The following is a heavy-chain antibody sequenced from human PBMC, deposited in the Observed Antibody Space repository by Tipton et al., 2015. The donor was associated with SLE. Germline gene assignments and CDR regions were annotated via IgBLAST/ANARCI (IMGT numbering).Heavy chain of an antibody. J-gene: IGHJ4*02. Sequence: TLSPTCIVSGGSISSYYWSWIRQPPGKGLEWIGEINHSGSTNYNPSLKSRVTISVDTSKNQFSLKLSSVTAADTAVYYCARGLSSRIAARRAPDYWGQGTLVTVSS. CDR3: ARGLSSRIAARRAPDY. V-gene: IGHV4-34*01. CDR1: GGSISSYY. D-gene: IGHD6-6*01. CDR2: INHSGST.